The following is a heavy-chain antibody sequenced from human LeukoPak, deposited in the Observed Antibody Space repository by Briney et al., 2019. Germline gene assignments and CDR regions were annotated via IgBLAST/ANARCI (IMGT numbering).Heavy chain of an antibody. CDR1: GGSISSYY. CDR2: IYNSGST. D-gene: IGHD3-10*01. CDR3: ARAIWYGSGTTAFDY. V-gene: IGHV4-4*07. J-gene: IGHJ4*02. Sequence: SETLSLTCTVSGGSISSYYWSWIRQPAGKGLEWIGRIYNSGSTNYNSNYNPSLSSRVTMSVDTSKNQFSLKLNSVTAADTAVYYCARAIWYGSGTTAFDYWGQGTLVTVSS.